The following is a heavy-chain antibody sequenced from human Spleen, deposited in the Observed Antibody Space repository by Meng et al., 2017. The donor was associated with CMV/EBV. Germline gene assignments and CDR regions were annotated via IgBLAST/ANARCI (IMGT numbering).Heavy chain of an antibody. CDR3: AKAVVSVYYYYCMDV. CDR2: ISGGGANT. D-gene: IGHD2-15*01. Sequence: GESLKISCAASGFTFSNYAMSWVRQAPGKGLEWVSAISGGGANTFYAVSVKGRFTISRDNSKNTLYLQMNTLRAEDTVVYYCAKAVVSVYYYYCMDVWGHGTTVTVSS. CDR1: GFTFSNYA. J-gene: IGHJ6*02. V-gene: IGHV3-23*01.